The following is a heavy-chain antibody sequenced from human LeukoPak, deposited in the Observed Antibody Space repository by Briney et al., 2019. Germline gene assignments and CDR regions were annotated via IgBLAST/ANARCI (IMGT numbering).Heavy chain of an antibody. CDR3: ARGGIAALVMSYYYYGMDV. Sequence: PSETLSLTCAVYGGSFSGYYWSWTRQPPGKGLEWIGEINHSGSTNYNPSLKSRVTISVDTSKNQFSLKLSSVTAADTAVYYCARGGIAALVMSYYYYGMDVWGQGTTVTVSS. D-gene: IGHD6-6*01. V-gene: IGHV4-34*01. CDR2: INHSGST. CDR1: GGSFSGYY. J-gene: IGHJ6*02.